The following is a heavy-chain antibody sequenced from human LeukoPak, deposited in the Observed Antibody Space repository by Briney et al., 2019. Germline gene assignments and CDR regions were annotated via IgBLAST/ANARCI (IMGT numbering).Heavy chain of an antibody. CDR3: ARYLVWGSYRYTRPFDQ. CDR2: IIPIFGTA. D-gene: IGHD3-16*02. Sequence: GASVKVSCKASGGTFSSYAISWVRQAPGQGLEWMGGIIPIFGTANYAQKFQGRVTITADESTSTAYMELSTLRSEDTAVYLCARYLVWGSYRYTRPFDQLGPGTLVT. CDR1: GGTFSSYA. V-gene: IGHV1-69*13. J-gene: IGHJ4*01.